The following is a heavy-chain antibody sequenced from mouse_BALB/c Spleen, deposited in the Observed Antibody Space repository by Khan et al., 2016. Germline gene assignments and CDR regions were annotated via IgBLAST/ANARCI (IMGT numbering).Heavy chain of an antibody. CDR3: AREDYGSYGDYFDY. V-gene: IGHV5-6-5*01. Sequence: EVELVESGGGLVKPGGSLKLSCAASGFTFSSYAMSWVRQTPEKRLEWVASISSGGSTYYPDSVKGRFTISRDNARNIMNLQMSSLRSEDTARYYCAREDYGSYGDYFDYWGQGTTLTVSS. D-gene: IGHD2-1*01. CDR2: ISSGGST. CDR1: GFTFSSYA. J-gene: IGHJ2*01.